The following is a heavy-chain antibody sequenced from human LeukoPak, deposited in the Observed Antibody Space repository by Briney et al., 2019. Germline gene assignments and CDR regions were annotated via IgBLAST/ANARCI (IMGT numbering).Heavy chain of an antibody. D-gene: IGHD6-6*01. CDR3: ARRARVAARRGGEDY. J-gene: IGHJ4*02. V-gene: IGHV3-11*01. CDR1: GFTFSDYY. Sequence: GKSLRLSCAASGFTFSDYYMSWIRQAPGKGLEWVSYISSSGSTIYYADSVEGRFTISRDNAKNSLYLQMNSLRAEDTAVYYCARRARVAARRGGEDYWGQGALVTVSS. CDR2: ISSSGSTI.